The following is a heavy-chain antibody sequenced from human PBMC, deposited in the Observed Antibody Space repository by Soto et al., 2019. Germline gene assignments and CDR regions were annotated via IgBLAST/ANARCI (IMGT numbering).Heavy chain of an antibody. CDR3: AYSSGYYMNPYYYYYMDV. J-gene: IGHJ6*03. CDR1: GYTFTSYY. D-gene: IGHD3-3*01. CDR2: INPSGGST. V-gene: IGHV1-46*03. Sequence: ASVKVSCKASGYTFTSYYMHWVRQAPGQGLEWMGIINPSGGSTSYAQKFQGRVTMTRDTSTSTVYMELSSLRSEDTAVYYCAYSSGYYMNPYYYYYMDVWGKGTTVTVSS.